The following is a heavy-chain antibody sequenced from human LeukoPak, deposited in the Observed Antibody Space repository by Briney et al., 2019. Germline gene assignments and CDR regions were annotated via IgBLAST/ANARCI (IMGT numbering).Heavy chain of an antibody. V-gene: IGHV3-7*01. J-gene: IGHJ3*02. CDR1: GFTFSSYW. Sequence: GGSLRLSCAASGFTFSSYWMSWVRQAPGKGLEWVANIKQDGSEKYYVDSVKGRFTISRDNAKNSLYLQMNSLRAEDTAVCYRARDGLWFAGGAFDIWGQGTMVTVSS. D-gene: IGHD3-10*01. CDR3: ARDGLWFAGGAFDI. CDR2: IKQDGSEK.